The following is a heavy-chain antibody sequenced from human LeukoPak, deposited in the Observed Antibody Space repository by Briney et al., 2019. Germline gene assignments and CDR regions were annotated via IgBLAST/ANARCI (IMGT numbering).Heavy chain of an antibody. D-gene: IGHD2-8*02. Sequence: GGPLRLSCAASGFTFSNYAMHWVRKAPGKGLEWMAVISYDETNDYYADSVKGRFTISRDNSKNTLYLQMNSLRAEETAVYYCARGGHYDTGAFFEYYFDSWGQGTLVTVSS. V-gene: IGHV3-30*03. CDR2: ISYDETND. CDR3: ARGGHYDTGAFFEYYFDS. J-gene: IGHJ4*02. CDR1: GFTFSNYA.